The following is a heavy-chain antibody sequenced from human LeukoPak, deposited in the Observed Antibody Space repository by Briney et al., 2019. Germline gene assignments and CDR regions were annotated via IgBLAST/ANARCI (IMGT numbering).Heavy chain of an antibody. CDR2: FDPEDGET. D-gene: IGHD4-17*01. CDR1: GYTLTELS. J-gene: IGHJ3*01. CDR3: AAPSARSTVTTWSAFDL. Sequence: ASVKVSCKVSGYTLTELSMHWLRQAPGKGLEWMGGFDPEDGETIYAQKFQGRVTMTEDTSTDTAYMELSSLRSEDSAMYYCAAPSARSTVTTWSAFDLWGQGTMVTVSS. V-gene: IGHV1-24*01.